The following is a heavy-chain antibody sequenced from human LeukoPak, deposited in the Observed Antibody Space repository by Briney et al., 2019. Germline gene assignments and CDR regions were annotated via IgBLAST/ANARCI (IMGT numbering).Heavy chain of an antibody. Sequence: SVKVSCKTSGGTFSSYAISWARQAPGQGLEWMGRIIPILGIANYAQKFQGRVTITADKSTSTAYMELSSLRSEDTAVYYCARMEVTMTQYGMDVWGQGTTVTVSS. CDR2: IIPILGIA. J-gene: IGHJ6*02. V-gene: IGHV1-69*04. CDR1: GGTFSSYA. CDR3: ARMEVTMTQYGMDV. D-gene: IGHD3-22*01.